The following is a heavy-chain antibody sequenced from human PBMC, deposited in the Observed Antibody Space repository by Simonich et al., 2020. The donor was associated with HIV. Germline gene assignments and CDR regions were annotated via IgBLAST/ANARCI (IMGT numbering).Heavy chain of an antibody. CDR1: GGSFSGYY. CDR3: ARLAVVIGAFDI. V-gene: IGHV4-34*01. Sequence: QVQLQQWGAGLLKPSETLSLTCAVYGGSFSGYYCCGIRQTPGKGLEWIGEINASGSTNYNPSLKSRVTISVDTSKNQFSLKLSSVTAADTAVYYCARLAVVIGAFDIWGQGTMATVSS. J-gene: IGHJ3*02. D-gene: IGHD3-22*01. CDR2: INASGST.